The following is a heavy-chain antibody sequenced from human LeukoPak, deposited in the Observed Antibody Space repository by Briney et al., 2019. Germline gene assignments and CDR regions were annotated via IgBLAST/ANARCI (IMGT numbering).Heavy chain of an antibody. CDR3: ARQEVNYYYMDV. CDR1: GGSISSSSYY. V-gene: IGHV4-39*01. J-gene: IGHJ6*03. CDR2: IYYSGST. Sequence: SETLSLTCTVSGGSISSSSYYWGWIRQPPGKGLEWIGSIYYSGSTYYNPSLKSRVTISVDTSKNQFSLKLSSVTAADMAVYYCARQEVNYYYMDVWGKGTTVTVSS.